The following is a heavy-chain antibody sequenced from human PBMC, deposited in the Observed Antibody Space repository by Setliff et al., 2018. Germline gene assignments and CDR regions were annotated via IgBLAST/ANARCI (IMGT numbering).Heavy chain of an antibody. CDR2: INRRGST. CDR3: ARASSGWYSAYYYYRDV. Sequence: PSETLSLTCTVSGGSVNSGYDNWNWLRQPAGKGLEWIGHINRRGSTNFSPSLKSRVTISLDTSKNQFSLNPTSVTAADTAVYYSARASSGWYSAYYYYRDVWGKGTTVTVSS. J-gene: IGHJ6*03. CDR1: GGSVNSGYDN. V-gene: IGHV4-61*09. D-gene: IGHD6-19*01.